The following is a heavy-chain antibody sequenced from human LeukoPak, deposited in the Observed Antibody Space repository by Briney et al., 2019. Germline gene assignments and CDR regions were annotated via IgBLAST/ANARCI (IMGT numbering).Heavy chain of an antibody. CDR2: INANSGGT. V-gene: IGHV1-2*02. CDR1: GYRFAGYH. D-gene: IGHD3-9*01. CDR3: AREDFDILTGYGKTHWFDP. Sequence: ASMKVSRKTSGYRFAGYHVHWVRQAPGQGLEWMGWINANSGGTKYGEKFQGRVTMTRDTSLSTVYLELSGLRYDDSAVYYCAREDFDILTGYGKTHWFDPWGQGTLVTVSS. J-gene: IGHJ5*02.